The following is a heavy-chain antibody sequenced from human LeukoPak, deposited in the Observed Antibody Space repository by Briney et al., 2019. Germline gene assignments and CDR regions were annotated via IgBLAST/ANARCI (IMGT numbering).Heavy chain of an antibody. D-gene: IGHD6-13*01. J-gene: IGHJ4*02. CDR3: ARDWAGSSFPDY. CDR1: GFTVSSNY. Sequence: GGALRLFCAGSGFTVSSNYMSWGRQPPGEGLEWVSVIYSGGSTYYSDSVKGRFTISRDKSKNTLYLQMNSQSAEDTDVYFCARDWAGSSFPDYWGQGTRVTVSS. V-gene: IGHV3-66*01. CDR2: IYSGGST.